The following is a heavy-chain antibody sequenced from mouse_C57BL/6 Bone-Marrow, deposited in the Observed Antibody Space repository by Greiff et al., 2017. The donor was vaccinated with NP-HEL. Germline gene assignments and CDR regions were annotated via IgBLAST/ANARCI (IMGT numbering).Heavy chain of an antibody. Sequence: QVQLQQPGAELVKPGASVKLSCKASGYTFTSYWMQWVKQRPGQGLEWIGEIDPSDSYTNYNQKFKGKATLTVDTSSSTAYMQLSSLTSEYSAVYYCASYYGSRDFDYWGQGTTLTVSS. J-gene: IGHJ2*01. V-gene: IGHV1-50*01. CDR1: GYTFTSYW. CDR3: ASYYGSRDFDY. D-gene: IGHD1-1*01. CDR2: IDPSDSYT.